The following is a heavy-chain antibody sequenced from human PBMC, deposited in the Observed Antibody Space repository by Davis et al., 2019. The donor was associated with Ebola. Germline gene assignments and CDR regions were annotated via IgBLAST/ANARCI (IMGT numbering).Heavy chain of an antibody. Sequence: AASVKVSCKASGGTFISYAISWVRQAPGQGLEWMGGIIPILGPGNYGQKFQGRVTITADKSTRTAYMELSSLRYEDTAVYYCAREGGYSSGWPYFDNWGQGTLVTVSS. CDR3: AREGGYSSGWPYFDN. CDR2: IIPILGPG. J-gene: IGHJ4*02. V-gene: IGHV1-69*06. D-gene: IGHD6-19*01. CDR1: GGTFISYA.